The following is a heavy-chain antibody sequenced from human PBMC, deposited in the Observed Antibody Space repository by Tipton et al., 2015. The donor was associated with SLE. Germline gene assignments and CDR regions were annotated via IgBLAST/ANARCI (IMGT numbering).Heavy chain of an antibody. CDR3: TRASPGIAAAGRDY. J-gene: IGHJ4*02. V-gene: IGHV3-49*03. D-gene: IGHD6-13*01. Sequence: SLRLSCTASGFTFGDYAMSWFRQAPGKGLEWVGFIRSKAYGGTTEYAASVKGRFTISRDDSKSIAYLQMNSLKTEDTAVYYCTRASPGIAAAGRDYWGQGTLVTVSS. CDR1: GFTFGDYA. CDR2: IRSKAYGGTT.